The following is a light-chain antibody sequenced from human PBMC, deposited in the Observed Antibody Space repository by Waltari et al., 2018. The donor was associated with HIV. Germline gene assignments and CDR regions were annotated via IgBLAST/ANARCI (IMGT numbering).Light chain of an antibody. V-gene: IGLV2-11*01. CDR1: ISDIGAYYN. CDR3: CSSAGSYTLV. Sequence: QSALTQPRSVSVSPGQSVTIPCTGTISDIGAYYNVSWYQKHPDKTPKLMIYEVTKRPSCFPVRFSVSKSLTPASLTISGLQAEDESDYYCCSSAGSYTLVFGTGTKVTVL. J-gene: IGLJ1*01. CDR2: EVT.